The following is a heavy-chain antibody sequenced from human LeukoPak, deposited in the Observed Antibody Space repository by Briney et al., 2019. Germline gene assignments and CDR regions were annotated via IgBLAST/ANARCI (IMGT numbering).Heavy chain of an antibody. CDR3: ARGVATRIINNWFDP. J-gene: IGHJ5*02. CDR2: MNPNSGNT. CDR1: GYTFTSYD. D-gene: IGHD2-15*01. V-gene: IGHV1-8*03. Sequence: GASVKVSCKASGYTFTSYDINWVRQATGQGLEWMGWMNPNSGNTGYAQKFQGRVTITRNTSISTAYMELSRLRSDDTAVYYCARGVATRIINNWFDPWGQGTLVTVSS.